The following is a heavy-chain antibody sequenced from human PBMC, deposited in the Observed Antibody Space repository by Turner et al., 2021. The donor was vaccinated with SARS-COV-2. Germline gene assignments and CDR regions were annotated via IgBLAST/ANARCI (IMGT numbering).Heavy chain of an antibody. Sequence: QVQLVQSVAEGKKPGSSVKFSCKASGGTLSSYAISCVRQAPGQGVEWMGRIIPILSKANYTQKFQGRVTIAADKSSSTAYMELSSLRTEDTGVYYCARAMVRGVNAFAEYFQHWGQGTLVTVSS. J-gene: IGHJ1*01. V-gene: IGHV1-69*04. D-gene: IGHD3-10*01. CDR3: ARAMVRGVNAFAEYFQH. CDR2: IIPILSKA. CDR1: GGTLSSYA.